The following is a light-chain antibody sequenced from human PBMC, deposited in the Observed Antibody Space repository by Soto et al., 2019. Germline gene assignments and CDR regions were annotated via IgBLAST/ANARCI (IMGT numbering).Light chain of an antibody. J-gene: IGLJ2*01. CDR1: SSDVGGYNY. Sequence: QSALTQPPSASGSPGQSVTISCTGTSSDVGGYNYVSWYQQHPDKAPKLMIYEVNKRPSGIPDRFSGSKSGNTASLTVSGLQAEDEADYYCSSYAGSNIYVVFGGGTKFTVL. CDR2: EVN. CDR3: SSYAGSNIYVV. V-gene: IGLV2-8*01.